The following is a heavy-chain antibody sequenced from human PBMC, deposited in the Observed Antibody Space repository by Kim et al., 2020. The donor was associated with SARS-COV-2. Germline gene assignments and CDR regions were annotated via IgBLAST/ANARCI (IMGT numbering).Heavy chain of an antibody. CDR3: AKATRFCGGACYWMGFD. J-gene: IGHJ4*01. CDR2: ISGSGGNT. CDR1: GFTFSTYA. Sequence: GGSLRLSCEASGFTFSTYAMSWVRQAPGKGLEWVSTISGSGGNTYYADSVKGRFTISRDNSDNTLYLQMKSLRAEDTAVYHCAKATRFCGGACYWMGFD. V-gene: IGHV3-23*01. D-gene: IGHD2-21*02.